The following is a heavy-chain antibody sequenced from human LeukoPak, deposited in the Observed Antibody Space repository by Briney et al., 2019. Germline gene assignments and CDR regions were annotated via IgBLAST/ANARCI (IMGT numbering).Heavy chain of an antibody. CDR3: ARDPLGDYVWGSYFD. J-gene: IGHJ4*02. V-gene: IGHV1-69*05. CDR2: IMPIFGTA. D-gene: IGHD3-16*01. CDR1: GGTFSSYA. Sequence: SVKVSCKASGGTFSSYAISWVRQAPGQGLEWMGRIMPIFGTANYAQKFQGRVTITTDESTSTAYMELSSLRSEDTAVYYCARDPLGDYVWGSYFDWGQGTLVTVSS.